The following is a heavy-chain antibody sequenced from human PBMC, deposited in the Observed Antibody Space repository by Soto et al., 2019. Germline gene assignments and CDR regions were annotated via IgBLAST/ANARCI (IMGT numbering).Heavy chain of an antibody. J-gene: IGHJ3*02. Sequence: GESLKISCKGSGYIFSNFWISWVRQKSGKGLEWMGRIDPSDSYTNFSPSFQGHISISVDKSINTAYLQRSGLEASDSAIYYCAKHRHANGDPFYDIWGQGTMVTVSS. D-gene: IGHD5-12*01. CDR2: IDPSDSYT. V-gene: IGHV5-10-1*01. CDR3: AKHRHANGDPFYDI. CDR1: GYIFSNFW.